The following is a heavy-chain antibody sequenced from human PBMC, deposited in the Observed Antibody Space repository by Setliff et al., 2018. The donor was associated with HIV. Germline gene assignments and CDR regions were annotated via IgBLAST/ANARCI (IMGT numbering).Heavy chain of an antibody. D-gene: IGHD3-3*01. CDR2: VYYSGTT. CDR1: GGSISSSSYY. CDR3: ARHFSIFGVTIISNDAFDI. V-gene: IGHV4-39*01. J-gene: IGHJ3*02. Sequence: PSETLSLTCTVSGGSISSSSYYWGWVRQPPGKGLERIGSVYYSGTTYYNPSLTSRVTISVDTSKNQFSLKLTSVTAADTALYYCARHFSIFGVTIISNDAFDIWGRGTMVTVSS.